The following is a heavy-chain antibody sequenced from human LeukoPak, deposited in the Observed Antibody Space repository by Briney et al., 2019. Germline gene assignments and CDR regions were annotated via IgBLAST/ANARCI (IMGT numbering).Heavy chain of an antibody. D-gene: IGHD2-2*01. CDR1: GYTFTDYY. CDR3: ARDLLGYCSSTSCPTDY. J-gene: IGHJ4*02. V-gene: IGHV1-2*02. Sequence: ASVKVSCKASGYTFTDYYIHWVRQAPGQGLEWMGWINADIGGTHYAQNFQGRVTMTRDTSTSTAYMELSRLRSDDTAVYYCARDLLGYCSSTSCPTDYWGQGTLVTVSS. CDR2: INADIGGT.